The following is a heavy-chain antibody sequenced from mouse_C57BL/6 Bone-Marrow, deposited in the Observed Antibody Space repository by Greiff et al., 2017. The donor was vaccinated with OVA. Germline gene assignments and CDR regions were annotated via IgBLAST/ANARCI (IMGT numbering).Heavy chain of an antibody. Sequence: KLMESEGGLVQPGSSMKLSCTASGFTFSDYYMAWVRQVPEKGLEWVANINYDGSSTYYLDSLKSRFIISRDNAKNILYLQMSSLKSEDTATYYCARGGWDWYFDVWGTGTTVTVSS. CDR1: GFTFSDYY. V-gene: IGHV5-16*01. CDR3: ARGGWDWYFDV. CDR2: INYDGSST. J-gene: IGHJ1*03. D-gene: IGHD3-3*01.